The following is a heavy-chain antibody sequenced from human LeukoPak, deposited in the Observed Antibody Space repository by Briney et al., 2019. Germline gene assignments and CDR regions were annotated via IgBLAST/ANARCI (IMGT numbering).Heavy chain of an antibody. CDR3: ARGRDSGSFIIDY. CDR1: GFTFSSYA. V-gene: IGHV3-48*01. D-gene: IGHD3-10*01. J-gene: IGHJ4*02. CDR2: TSSSSGST. Sequence: PGGCLSLSCAASGFTFSSYAMNWVRPAPGKGLEWLSFTSSSSGSTHYADSVKGRFTISRDNAKNSLHLQMNSLRAEDTAVYYRARGRDSGSFIIDYWGQGTLVTVS.